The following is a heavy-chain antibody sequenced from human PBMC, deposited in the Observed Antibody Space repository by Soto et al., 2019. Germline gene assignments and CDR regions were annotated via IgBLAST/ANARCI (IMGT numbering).Heavy chain of an antibody. D-gene: IGHD3-3*01. J-gene: IGHJ6*03. Sequence: QVQLQESGPGLVKPSETLSLTCTVSGDSISGYYWSWIRQAPGKGLEWIGYTYYTGRTDYNPSLKCGVTTSVDTSKNKFPRELTSVPAAHPAVYYCARNRAGTVFGLPPHFYYMDVW. CDR2: TYYTGRT. V-gene: IGHV4-59*01. CDR3: ARNRAGTVFGLPPHFYYMDV. CDR1: GDSISGYY.